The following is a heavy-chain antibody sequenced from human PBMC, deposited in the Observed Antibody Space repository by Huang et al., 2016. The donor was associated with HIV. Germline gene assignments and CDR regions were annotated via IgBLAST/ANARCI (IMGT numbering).Heavy chain of an antibody. V-gene: IGHV3-48*02. J-gene: IGHJ1*01. CDR2: INNNGSKI. Sequence: EVQLVESGGGLVQPGGSLTLSCAASGFTLSGYSMNWGRRTPGKGLEWGSNINNNGSKIFYEESVKGRFTISRDNAKNSLYLQMNSLRDDDTAVFYCATSYGYFPHWGQGTLVTVSS. CDR1: GFTLSGYS. CDR3: ATSYGYFPH. D-gene: IGHD5-18*01.